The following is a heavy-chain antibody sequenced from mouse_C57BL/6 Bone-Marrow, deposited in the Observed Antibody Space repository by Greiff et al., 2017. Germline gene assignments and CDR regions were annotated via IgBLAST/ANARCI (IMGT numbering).Heavy chain of an antibody. CDR1: GYTFTSYW. CDR2: INPSNGGT. CDR3: ARPLYYGSSYWFAY. V-gene: IGHV1-53*01. Sequence: QVQLKESGTELVKPGASVKLSCKASGYTFTSYWMHWVKQRPGQGLEWIGNINPSNGGTNYNEKFKSKATLTVDKSSSTAYMQLSSLTSEDSAVYYCARPLYYGSSYWFAYWGQGTLVTVSA. D-gene: IGHD1-1*01. J-gene: IGHJ3*01.